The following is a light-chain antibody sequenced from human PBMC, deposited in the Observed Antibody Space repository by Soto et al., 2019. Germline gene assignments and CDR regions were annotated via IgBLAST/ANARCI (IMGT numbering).Light chain of an antibody. CDR3: ASYTTSSTYV. J-gene: IGLJ1*01. CDR1: SSDVGGFNY. Sequence: QSALTQPASVSGSPGQSIAISCTGTSSDVGGFNYVSWYQQHPGKAPKFMIYDVSSRPSGVSDRFSGSKSGNTASLTISGLQAEDEADYYCASYTTSSTYVFGAVTKVTDL. CDR2: DVS. V-gene: IGLV2-14*03.